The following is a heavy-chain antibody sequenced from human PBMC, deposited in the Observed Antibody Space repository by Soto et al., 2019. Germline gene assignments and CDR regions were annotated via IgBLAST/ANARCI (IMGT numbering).Heavy chain of an antibody. J-gene: IGHJ4*02. CDR2: INTGNGNT. V-gene: IGHV1-3*04. D-gene: IGHD3-22*01. CDR3: ARGGDSSGYSAFDY. CDR1: GYMFSSYA. Sequence: QVQLVQSGAEVKKPGASVKVSCKASGYMFSSYAVHWVRQAPGQRLEWMGWINTGNGNTKYSQKFQGRVTLTRDTXESTAYMELSSLSSEDTAVYYCARGGDSSGYSAFDYWGQGTLVIVSS.